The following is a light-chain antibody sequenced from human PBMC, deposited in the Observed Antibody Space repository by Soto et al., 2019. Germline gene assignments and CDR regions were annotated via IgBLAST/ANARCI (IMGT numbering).Light chain of an antibody. Sequence: EIVLTQSPGTLSFSPGERATLTCRASQSVSSGYLAWFQQKPGQAPRLLIYGASSRATGIPDRFSGSGSGTDFTLTISRLEPEDFAVYYCQQYGNAPFTFGPGTKVD. CDR3: QQYGNAPFT. V-gene: IGKV3-20*01. CDR1: QSVSSGY. J-gene: IGKJ3*01. CDR2: GAS.